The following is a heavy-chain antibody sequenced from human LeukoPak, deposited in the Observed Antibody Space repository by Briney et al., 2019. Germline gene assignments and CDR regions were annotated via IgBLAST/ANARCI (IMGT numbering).Heavy chain of an antibody. Sequence: ASVKVSCKVSGYTLTELSMHWVRQAPGKGLEWMGGFDPEDGETIYAQKFQGRVTMTEDRSTDTAYMELSSLRSEDTAVYYCATDGGYDSPFGYWGQGTLVTVSS. CDR2: FDPEDGET. D-gene: IGHD5-12*01. CDR1: GYTLTELS. J-gene: IGHJ4*02. V-gene: IGHV1-24*01. CDR3: ATDGGYDSPFGY.